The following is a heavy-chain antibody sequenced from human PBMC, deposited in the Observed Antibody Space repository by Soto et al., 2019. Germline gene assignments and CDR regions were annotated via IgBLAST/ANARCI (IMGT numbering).Heavy chain of an antibody. D-gene: IGHD4-17*01. CDR3: ARANGGLYYFDY. CDR1: GFTFSSYD. CDR2: IGTAGDT. Sequence: RLSCAASGFTFSSYDMHWVRQATGKGLEWVSAIGTAGDTYYPGSVKGRFTISRENAKNSLYLQMNSLRAGDTAVYYCARANGGLYYFDYWGQGTLVTVSS. V-gene: IGHV3-13*01. J-gene: IGHJ4*02.